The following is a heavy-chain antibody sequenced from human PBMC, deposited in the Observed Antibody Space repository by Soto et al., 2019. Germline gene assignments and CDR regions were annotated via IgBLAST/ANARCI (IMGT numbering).Heavy chain of an antibody. V-gene: IGHV3-48*02. Sequence: EVQLVESGGGLVQPGGSLRLSCAASGFTFSTYSMNWVRQAPGKGLELVSYISSRSYTIYYIDSVKVRFTISRDNDKNSLYLQMNSMRDEEKAVYYCARGGSSSDNGMDVWGQGTTVTVSS. D-gene: IGHD6-6*01. CDR3: ARGGSSSDNGMDV. J-gene: IGHJ6*02. CDR2: ISSRSYTI. CDR1: GFTFSTYS.